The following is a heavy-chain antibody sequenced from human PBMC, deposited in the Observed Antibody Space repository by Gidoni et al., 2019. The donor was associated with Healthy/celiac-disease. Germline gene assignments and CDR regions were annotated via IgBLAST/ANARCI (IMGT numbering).Heavy chain of an antibody. V-gene: IGHV3-23*01. J-gene: IGHJ4*02. CDR1: GFTFSSYA. Sequence: EVQLLESGGGLVQPGGSLRLSCAASGFTFSSYAMSWVRQAPGKGLEWVSAISGSGGSTYYADSVKGRFTISRDNSKNTLYLQMNSLRAEDTAVYYCANSDIAAAGSQGGGLYYFDYWGQGTLVTVSS. D-gene: IGHD6-13*01. CDR2: ISGSGGST. CDR3: ANSDIAAAGSQGGGLYYFDY.